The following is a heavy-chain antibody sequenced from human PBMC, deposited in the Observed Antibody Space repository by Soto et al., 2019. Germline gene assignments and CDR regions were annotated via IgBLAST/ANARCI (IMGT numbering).Heavy chain of an antibody. J-gene: IGHJ4*02. CDR2: IYYSGST. CDR3: ARTHSSSSEVDY. D-gene: IGHD6-6*01. CDR1: GGSISSYY. V-gene: IGHV4-59*08. Sequence: SETLSLTCTVSGGSISSYYWSWIRQPPGKGLEWIGYIYYSGSTNYNPSLKSRVTISVDTSKNQFSLKLSSVTAADTAVYYCARTHSSSSEVDYWGQGTLVTVSS.